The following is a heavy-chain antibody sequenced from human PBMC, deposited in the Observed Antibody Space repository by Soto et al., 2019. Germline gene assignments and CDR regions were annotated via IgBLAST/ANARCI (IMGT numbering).Heavy chain of an antibody. CDR1: GFTFSSYA. V-gene: IGHV3-23*01. CDR3: AKVLSGVTGHGYYALDV. J-gene: IGHJ6*02. CDR2: IDGSGRST. D-gene: IGHD4-4*01. Sequence: PGGSLRLSCAASGFTFSSYAMSWVRQAPERGLEWVSAIDGSGRSTYYADSVKGRSAISRDNSKYTLYLQMNSLRAEDTAVYYCAKVLSGVTGHGYYALDVWGQGTTVTVSS.